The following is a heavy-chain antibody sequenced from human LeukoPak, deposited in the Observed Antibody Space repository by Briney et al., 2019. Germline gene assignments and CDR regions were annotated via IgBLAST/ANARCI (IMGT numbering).Heavy chain of an antibody. Sequence: GGSLRLSCAASGFTFSDYYMSWIRQAPGEGLEWVSYISSSGSTIYYADSVKGRFTISRDNAKNSLYLQMNSLRAEDTAVYYCARDESQIVVVPAADGYGMDVWGQGTTVTVSS. CDR1: GFTFSDYY. CDR3: ARDESQIVVVPAADGYGMDV. V-gene: IGHV3-11*01. J-gene: IGHJ6*02. CDR2: ISSSGSTI. D-gene: IGHD2-2*01.